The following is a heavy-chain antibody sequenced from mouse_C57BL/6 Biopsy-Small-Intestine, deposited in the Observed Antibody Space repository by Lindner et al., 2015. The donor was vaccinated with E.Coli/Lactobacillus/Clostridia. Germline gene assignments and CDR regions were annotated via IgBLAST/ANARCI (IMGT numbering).Heavy chain of an antibody. CDR3: ARVYNWDYGDD. J-gene: IGHJ4*01. D-gene: IGHD4-1*01. CDR2: IIPMLGIA. Sequence: SVKVSCKSSGGTFSSYTISWVRQAPGQGLEWMGRIIPMLGIANYAQKFQGRVTITADKSTSTAYMELSSLRSDDTAVYYCARVYNWDYGDDWGQGTLVTVSS. V-gene: IGHV1-74*01. CDR1: GGTFSSYT.